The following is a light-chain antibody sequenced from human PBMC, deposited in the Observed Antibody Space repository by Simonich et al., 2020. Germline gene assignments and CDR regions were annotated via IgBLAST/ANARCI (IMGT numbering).Light chain of an antibody. CDR1: SGSIASNY. CDR3: QSYDSSIWV. V-gene: IGLV6-57*03. CDR2: EDN. J-gene: IGLJ3*02. Sequence: NFMLTQPHSVSESPGKTVTISCTRSSGSIASNYVQWYQQRPGSAPPTVIYEDNQRPSGVPVRFSGSIDSSSNSASLTISGLKTEDEADYYCQSYDSSIWVFGGGTKLTVL.